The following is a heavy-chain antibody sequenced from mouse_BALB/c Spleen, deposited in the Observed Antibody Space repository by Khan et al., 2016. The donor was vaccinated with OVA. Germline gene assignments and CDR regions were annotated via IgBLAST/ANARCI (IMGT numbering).Heavy chain of an antibody. D-gene: IGHD2-2*01. Sequence: EVQLQESGPGLVKPSQTVSLTCTVTDISITTGNYRWSWIRQFPGNRLEWIGYIFYSGTTTYNPSLTSRASITRDTSKNQFFLEMNSLTAEDRATYYCARDRGGFDSYYFDYWGQGATLTVSS. CDR1: DISITTGNYR. J-gene: IGHJ2*01. CDR3: ARDRGGFDSYYFDY. CDR2: IFYSGTT. V-gene: IGHV3-5*02.